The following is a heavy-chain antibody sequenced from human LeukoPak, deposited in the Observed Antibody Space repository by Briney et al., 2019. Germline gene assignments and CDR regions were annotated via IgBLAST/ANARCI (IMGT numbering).Heavy chain of an antibody. J-gene: IGHJ4*02. CDR3: AREGWDRTDTAELDH. Sequence: ASVKVSCKASGYTFTGYYMHWVRQAPGQGLEWTGWINPNSGGTNYAQKFQGRVTMTRDTSISTVYMELSRLRPDDTAVYYCAREGWDRTDTAELDHWGQGTLVTVSS. CDR1: GYTFTGYY. V-gene: IGHV1-2*02. D-gene: IGHD1-14*01. CDR2: INPNSGGT.